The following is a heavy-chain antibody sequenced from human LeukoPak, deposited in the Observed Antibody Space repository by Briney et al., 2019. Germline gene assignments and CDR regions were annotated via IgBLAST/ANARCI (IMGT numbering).Heavy chain of an antibody. V-gene: IGHV3-23*01. CDR2: ISGNGRST. CDR1: GFTFGRYA. J-gene: IGHJ4*02. Sequence: PGGALRLSCAASGFTFGRYAMSWVRQAPGKGLEWVSSISGNGRSTFYADFVKGLFTISKDDSKNTLYLQMTSSRDNTKNTLYQQMNSLRAEDTAVYYCAKDSAGYSYGFDSWGQGTLVTVSS. CDR3: QMNSLRAEDTAVYYCAKDSAGYSYGFDS. D-gene: IGHD5-18*01.